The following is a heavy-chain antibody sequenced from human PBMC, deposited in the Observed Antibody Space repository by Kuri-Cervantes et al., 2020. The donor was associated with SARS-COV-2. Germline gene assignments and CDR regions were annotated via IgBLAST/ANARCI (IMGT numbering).Heavy chain of an antibody. D-gene: IGHD3-10*01. Sequence: ASVKVSCKASGYSYIGYYVHWWRHAPGQGLEWMGWINPHRGGTNYAQKFQGRVAMTWDTSISTAYMDLSRLKSDDTATYYCASPSMIRGVDMFDYWGQGTLVTVSS. J-gene: IGHJ4*02. CDR2: INPHRGGT. V-gene: IGHV1-2*02. CDR3: ASPSMIRGVDMFDY. CDR1: GYSYIGYY.